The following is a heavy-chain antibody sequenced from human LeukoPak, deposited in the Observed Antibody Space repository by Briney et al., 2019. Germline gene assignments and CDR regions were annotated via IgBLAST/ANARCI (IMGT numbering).Heavy chain of an antibody. Sequence: SETLSLTCTVSGGSISSYYWSWIRQPPGKGLEWIGYIYYSGSTNYNPSLKSRVTISVDTSKNQFSLKLSSVTAADTAVYYCARKRGRIAVAGDAFDIWGQGTMVTVSS. D-gene: IGHD6-19*01. CDR3: ARKRGRIAVAGDAFDI. V-gene: IGHV4-59*01. CDR1: GGSISSYY. J-gene: IGHJ3*02. CDR2: IYYSGST.